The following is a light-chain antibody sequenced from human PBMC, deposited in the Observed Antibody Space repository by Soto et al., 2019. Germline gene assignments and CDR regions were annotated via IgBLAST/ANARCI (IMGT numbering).Light chain of an antibody. CDR1: SSDVGGYDY. CDR3: SSYKSRSTDV. J-gene: IGLJ1*01. V-gene: IGLV2-14*01. CDR2: EVS. Sequence: QSVLTQPASVSGSPGQSITISCTGTSSDVGGYDYVSWYQHHPGKAPKLTIYEVSNRPSGVSNRFSGSKSGNTASLTISGLQDEEEAEYYCSSYKSRSTDVFGTGTKVTV.